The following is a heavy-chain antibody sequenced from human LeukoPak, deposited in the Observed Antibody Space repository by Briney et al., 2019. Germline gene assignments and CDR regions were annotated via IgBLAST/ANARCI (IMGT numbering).Heavy chain of an antibody. Sequence: AQTLSLTCTVSGGSISRADYYWSWIRQPPGKGLEWIGYIYYSGSTYYNPSLKSRATISVDTSKNQFSLKLSSVTAADTAVYYCARDSDFWSGYYYFDYWGQGTLVTVSS. CDR2: IYYSGST. D-gene: IGHD3-3*01. V-gene: IGHV4-30-4*08. CDR1: GGSISRADYY. CDR3: ARDSDFWSGYYYFDY. J-gene: IGHJ4*02.